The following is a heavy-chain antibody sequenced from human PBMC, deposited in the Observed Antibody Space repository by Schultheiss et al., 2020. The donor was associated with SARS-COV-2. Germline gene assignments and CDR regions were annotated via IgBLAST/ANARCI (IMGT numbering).Heavy chain of an antibody. J-gene: IGHJ6*02. Sequence: SETLSLTCAVYGGSFSGYYWGWIRQHPGKGLEWIGYIYYSGSTYYNPSLKSRVTISVDTSKNQFSLKLSSVTAADTAVYYCASSGNNGYYYYGMDVWGQGTTVTVSS. CDR3: ASSGNNGYYYYGMDV. CDR1: GGSFSGYY. V-gene: IGHV4-31*11. D-gene: IGHD1/OR15-1a*01. CDR2: IYYSGST.